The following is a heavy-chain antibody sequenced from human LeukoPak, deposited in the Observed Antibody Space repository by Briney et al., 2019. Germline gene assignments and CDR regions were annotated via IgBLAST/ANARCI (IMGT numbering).Heavy chain of an antibody. Sequence: SVKVSCKASGGTFSSYAISWVRQAPGQGLEWMGGIIPIFGTANYAQKFQGRVTITTDESTSTAYMELSSLRSEDTAVYYCARAQRYCSSTSCPEAAHYYYYYMDVWGKGTTVTVSS. CDR2: IIPIFGTA. CDR3: ARAQRYCSSTSCPEAAHYYYYYMDV. CDR1: GGTFSSYA. J-gene: IGHJ6*03. D-gene: IGHD2-2*01. V-gene: IGHV1-69*05.